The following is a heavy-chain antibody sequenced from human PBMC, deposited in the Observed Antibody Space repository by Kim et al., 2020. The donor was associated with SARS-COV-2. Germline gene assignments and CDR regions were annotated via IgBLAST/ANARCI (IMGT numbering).Heavy chain of an antibody. J-gene: IGHJ5*02. CDR3: ARSAHFWSGHYLDL. V-gene: IGHV1-2*02. Sequence: ASVKVSCKASGYTFTDYYIHWVRQAPGQGLEWMGWINPYSGDTNYAQKFQGGVTMTRDTSISTPYVELSSLRSDDTAVYYCARSAHFWSGHYLDLWGQGTLITVSP. CDR2: INPYSGDT. D-gene: IGHD3-3*01. CDR1: GYTFTDYY.